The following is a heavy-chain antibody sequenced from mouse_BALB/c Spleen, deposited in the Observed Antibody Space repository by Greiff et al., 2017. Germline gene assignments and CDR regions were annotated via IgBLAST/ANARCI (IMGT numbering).Heavy chain of an antibody. J-gene: IGHJ4*01. CDR2: IYWDDDK. Sequence: QVTLKECGPGILQPSQTLSLTCSFSGFSLSTSGMGVSWIRQPSGKGLEWLAHIYWDDDKRYNPSLKSRLTISKDTSSNQVFLKITSVDTADTATYYCARSGGYYAMDYWGQGTSVTVSS. CDR1: GFSLSTSGMG. CDR3: ARSGGYYAMDY. V-gene: IGHV8-12*01.